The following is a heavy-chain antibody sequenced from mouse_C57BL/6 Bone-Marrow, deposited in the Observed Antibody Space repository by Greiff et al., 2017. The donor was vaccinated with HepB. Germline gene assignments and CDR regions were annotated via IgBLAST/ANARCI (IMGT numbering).Heavy chain of an antibody. D-gene: IGHD1-1*01. V-gene: IGHV1-52*01. CDR3: AREGYYYGSSPPFDY. CDR1: GYTFTSYW. Sequence: QVQLQQPGAELVRPGSSVKLSCKASGYTFTSYWMHWVKQRPIQGLEWIGNIDPSDSETHYNQKFKDKATLTVDKSSSTAYMQLSSLTSEDSAVYYCAREGYYYGSSPPFDYWGQGTTLTVSS. J-gene: IGHJ2*01. CDR2: IDPSDSET.